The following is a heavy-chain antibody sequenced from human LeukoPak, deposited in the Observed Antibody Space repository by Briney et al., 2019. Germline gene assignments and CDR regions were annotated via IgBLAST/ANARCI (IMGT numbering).Heavy chain of an antibody. CDR2: IYHSGST. CDR3: ARGRSGTTVTTSWDFDL. V-gene: IGHV4-31*03. J-gene: IGHJ2*01. D-gene: IGHD4-17*01. Sequence: SHTLSLTCTVSGGSISSGGYYWSWIRQHPGKGLEWIGYIYHSGSTYYNPSLKSRVTTSVDTSKNQFSLKLSSVTAADTAVYYCARGRSGTTVTTSWDFDLWGRATLVTVSP. CDR1: GGSISSGGYY.